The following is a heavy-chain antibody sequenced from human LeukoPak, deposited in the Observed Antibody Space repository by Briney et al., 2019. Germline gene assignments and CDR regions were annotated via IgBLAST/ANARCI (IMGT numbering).Heavy chain of an antibody. D-gene: IGHD3-10*01. CDR2: ISYDGSNK. J-gene: IGHJ6*03. CDR3: ARSGPMVRGPTYYMDV. CDR1: GFTFSSYA. V-gene: IGHV3-30*01. Sequence: GGSLRLSCAAFGFTFSSYAMHWVRQAPGKGLEWVAVISYDGSNKYYADSVKGRFTISRDNSKSTLYLQMNSLRAEDTAVYYCARSGPMVRGPTYYMDVWGKGTTVTVSS.